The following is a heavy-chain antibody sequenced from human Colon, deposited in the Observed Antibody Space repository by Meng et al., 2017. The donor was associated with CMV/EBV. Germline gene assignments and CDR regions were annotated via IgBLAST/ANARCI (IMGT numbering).Heavy chain of an antibody. D-gene: IGHD1-7*01. Sequence: GESLKISCAASGFTFRSYGMHWVRQAPGKGLEWVAFIHYDGSDKYYADSVKGRFTISRDNSNNTLYLQINSPRAEDTAVYYCAKNYWGNYNGMDAWGQGTTVTVSS. V-gene: IGHV3-30*02. CDR1: GFTFRSYG. J-gene: IGHJ6*02. CDR3: AKNYWGNYNGMDA. CDR2: IHYDGSDK.